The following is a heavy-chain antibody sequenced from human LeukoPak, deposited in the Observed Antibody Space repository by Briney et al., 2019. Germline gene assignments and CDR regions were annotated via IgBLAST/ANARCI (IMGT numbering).Heavy chain of an antibody. J-gene: IGHJ2*01. CDR1: GVSISTYY. D-gene: IGHD2-21*02. CDR2: IYSTGNT. CDR3: ARDPTYCGGDCYSLYNSLNWYFDL. V-gene: IGHV4-4*07. Sequence: SETLSLTCTVSGVSISTYYWTWIRQPAGKGLEWIGRIYSTGNTNYNPSLESRVTMSIDTSKNQFSLKLTSVTAADTAVYYCARDPTYCGGDCYSLYNSLNWYFDLWGRGTLVTVSS.